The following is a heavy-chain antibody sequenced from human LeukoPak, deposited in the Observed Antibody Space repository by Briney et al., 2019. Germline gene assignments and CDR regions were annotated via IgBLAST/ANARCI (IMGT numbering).Heavy chain of an antibody. V-gene: IGHV3-7*01. CDR1: GFTFSSYW. D-gene: IGHD3-16*02. CDR3: ARDNDYVWGSYRYLDY. CDR2: IKQDGSEK. Sequence: GGSLRLSCAASGFTFSSYWMSWVRQAPGKGLEWVANIKQDGSEKYYVDSVKGRFTISRDNAKNSLYLQMNSLRAEDTAVYYCARDNDYVWGSYRYLDYWGQGTLATVSS. J-gene: IGHJ4*02.